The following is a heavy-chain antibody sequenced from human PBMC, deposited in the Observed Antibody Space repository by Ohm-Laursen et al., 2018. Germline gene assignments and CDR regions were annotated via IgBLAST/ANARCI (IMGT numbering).Heavy chain of an antibody. CDR2: INPSDGST. CDR3: ASGLVVPGVNYYYYGMDV. D-gene: IGHD2-2*01. V-gene: IGHV1-46*01. Sequence: GASVKVSCKASGYTFTSYYMHWVRQAPGHGLEWMGIINPSDGSTSYAQRFQGRVTMTRDTSTSTVYMELSSLRSEDTAVYYCASGLVVPGVNYYYYGMDVWGQGTTVTVSS. J-gene: IGHJ6*02. CDR1: GYTFTSYY.